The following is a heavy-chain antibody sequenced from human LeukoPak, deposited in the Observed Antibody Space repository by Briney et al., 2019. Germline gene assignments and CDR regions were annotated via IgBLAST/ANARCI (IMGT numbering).Heavy chain of an antibody. V-gene: IGHV3-23*01. D-gene: IGHD2-15*01. CDR1: GFTFSSYA. CDR2: ISGSGIST. CDR3: ARGGGWSAIDY. J-gene: IGHJ4*02. Sequence: GGSLRLSCAASGFTFSSYAMSWVRQAPGKGLVWVSAISGSGISTYYADSVKGRFTISRDNSKKTLYLQMNSLRAEDTAVYYCARGGGWSAIDYWGQGTLVTVSS.